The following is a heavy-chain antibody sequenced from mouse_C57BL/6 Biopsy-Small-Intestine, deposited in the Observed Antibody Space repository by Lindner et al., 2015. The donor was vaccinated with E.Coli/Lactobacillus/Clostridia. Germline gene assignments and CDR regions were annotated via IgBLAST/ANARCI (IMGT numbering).Heavy chain of an antibody. CDR1: GYTFSDYW. V-gene: IGHV1-63*01. CDR2: IYPGGGDI. Sequence: VQLQESGGEVVRTGTSVRMSCKASGYTFSDYWIGWAKQRPGHGLEWIGNIYPGGGDINYNEKFKDKAALTADKSSSKAYMQFSSLTSEDSAVYFCARRGISGYVYFDYWGQGTTLTVSS. D-gene: IGHD3-2*02. CDR3: ARRGISGYVYFDY. J-gene: IGHJ2*01.